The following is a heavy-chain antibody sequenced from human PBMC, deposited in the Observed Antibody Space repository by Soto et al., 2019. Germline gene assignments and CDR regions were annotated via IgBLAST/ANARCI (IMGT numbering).Heavy chain of an antibody. CDR3: ARDLWGYCGADCYPLDV. Sequence: QVRLQESGPGLVKPSETLSLTCTVSGGSISSYYLSWIRQPPGKGLEWIGYMYNTGSTIYNPSLKSRATISVDTSKNQFSLKLNSVTAADTAVYYCARDLWGYCGADCYPLDVWGQGTTVTVSS. CDR2: MYNTGST. D-gene: IGHD2-21*02. J-gene: IGHJ6*02. V-gene: IGHV4-59*01. CDR1: GGSISSYY.